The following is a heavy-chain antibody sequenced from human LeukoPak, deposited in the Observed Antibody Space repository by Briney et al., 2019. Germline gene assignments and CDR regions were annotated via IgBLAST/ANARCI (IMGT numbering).Heavy chain of an antibody. J-gene: IGHJ4*02. CDR2: INHSGST. Sequence: SETLSLTCTVSGGSISTYYWSWIRQPPGKGLEWIGEINHSGSTNYNPSLKSRVSISVDSSKNQFSLKVSSVTAADTAVYYCARGSDTAAGLYWGQGTLVTVSS. CDR3: ARGSDTAAGLY. V-gene: IGHV4-34*01. CDR1: GGSISTYY. D-gene: IGHD6-13*01.